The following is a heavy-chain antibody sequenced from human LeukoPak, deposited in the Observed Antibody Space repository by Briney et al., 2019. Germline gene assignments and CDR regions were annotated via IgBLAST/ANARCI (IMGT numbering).Heavy chain of an antibody. CDR1: GFTFSSYW. Sequence: GGSLRLSCAASGFTFSSYWMHWVRPAPGKGRVWVSRINSDGSSTSYADSVKGRFTISRDNAKNTLYLQMNSLRAEDTAVYYCARDGTGYSSSWDLDYWGQGTLVTVSS. CDR2: INSDGSST. V-gene: IGHV3-74*01. D-gene: IGHD6-13*01. J-gene: IGHJ4*02. CDR3: ARDGTGYSSSWDLDY.